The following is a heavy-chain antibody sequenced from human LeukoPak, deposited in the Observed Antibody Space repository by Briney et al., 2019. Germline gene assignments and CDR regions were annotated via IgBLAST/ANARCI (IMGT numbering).Heavy chain of an antibody. CDR3: AKGKYRSSWYYDY. V-gene: IGHV3-7*03. Sequence: PGGSLRLSCAASGFTFSTYAMSWVRQAPGKGLEWVANIKEDGSEKYYVDSVKGRFTISRDNSKDTLYLQMNSLRAEDTAVYYCAKGKYRSSWYYDYWGQGTLVTVSS. D-gene: IGHD6-13*01. CDR1: GFTFSTYA. J-gene: IGHJ4*02. CDR2: IKEDGSEK.